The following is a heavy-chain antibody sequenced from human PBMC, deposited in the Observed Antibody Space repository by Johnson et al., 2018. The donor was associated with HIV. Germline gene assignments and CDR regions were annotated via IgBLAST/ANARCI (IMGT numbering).Heavy chain of an antibody. Sequence: QVQLVESGGGLVKPGGSLRLSCAASGFTFSDYYMSWIRQAPGQGLEWVSYISSSGSTIYYADSVKGRFTISRDNAKNSLYLQMNSLRDEDTAVYYCARAAYSGSHHDAFDIWGQGTMVTVSS. V-gene: IGHV3-11*04. J-gene: IGHJ3*02. CDR2: ISSSGSTI. CDR3: ARAAYSGSHHDAFDI. CDR1: GFTFSDYY. D-gene: IGHD1-26*01.